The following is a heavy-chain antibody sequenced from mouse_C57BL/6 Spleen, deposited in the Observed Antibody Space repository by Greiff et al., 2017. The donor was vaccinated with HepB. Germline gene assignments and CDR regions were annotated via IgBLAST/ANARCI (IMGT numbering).Heavy chain of an antibody. Sequence: EVQLQQSGAELVRPGASVKLSCTASGFNIKDDYMHWVKQRPEQGLERIGWIDPENGDTEYASKFQGKATITADTSSNTAYLQLSSLTSEDTAVYYCTTGGLRRAWFAYWGQGTLVTVSA. V-gene: IGHV14-4*01. CDR1: GFNIKDDY. D-gene: IGHD2-4*01. J-gene: IGHJ3*01. CDR2: IDPENGDT. CDR3: TTGGLRRAWFAY.